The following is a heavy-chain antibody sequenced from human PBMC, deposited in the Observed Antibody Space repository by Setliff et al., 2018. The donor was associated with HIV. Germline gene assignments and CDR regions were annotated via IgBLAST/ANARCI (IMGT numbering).Heavy chain of an antibody. CDR3: ARHAPRNHDLAGVFYPYYMDV. Sequence: SCTVSGGSISSYYWSWIRQPPGKGLEWIGYIYYSGSTTYNPSLKSRVTISVDTSKNQFSLKLSSVTAADTAVYYCARHAPRNHDLAGVFYPYYMDVWGKGTTVTVSS. J-gene: IGHJ6*03. CDR1: GGSISSYY. D-gene: IGHD1-1*01. V-gene: IGHV4-59*08. CDR2: IYYSGST.